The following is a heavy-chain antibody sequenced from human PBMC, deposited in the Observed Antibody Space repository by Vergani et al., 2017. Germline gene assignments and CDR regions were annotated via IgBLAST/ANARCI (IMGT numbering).Heavy chain of an antibody. CDR1: GGTFSSYA. D-gene: IGHD3-22*01. CDR2: IIPIVDTA. J-gene: IGHJ5*02. Sequence: QVQLVQSGAEVKKPGSSVKVSCKASGGTFSSYAISWVRQAPGQGLEWMGRIIPIVDTANYAQKFQGRVTITADDSTSTAYMELSSLRSEDRAVYYCARDYYDSRGGDRWFDPWGQGTLVTVSS. CDR3: ARDYYDSRGGDRWFDP. V-gene: IGHV1-69*18.